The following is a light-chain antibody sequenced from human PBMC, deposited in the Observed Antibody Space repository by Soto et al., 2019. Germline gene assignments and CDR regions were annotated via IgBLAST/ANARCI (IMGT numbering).Light chain of an antibody. J-gene: IGKJ2*01. Sequence: EIVMTQSPATLSVSPGGRATLSCRASQSINNYLAWYQQRPGQPPRLLIYRASTRATGIPARFSGSGSRTEFSLTISSLQSEDFAVYYCQQYSTWPPKYTFGQGTKLEI. CDR1: QSINNY. V-gene: IGKV3-15*01. CDR3: QQYSTWPPKYT. CDR2: RAS.